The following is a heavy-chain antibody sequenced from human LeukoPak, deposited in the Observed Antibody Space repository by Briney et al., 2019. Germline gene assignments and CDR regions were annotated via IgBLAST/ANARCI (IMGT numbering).Heavy chain of an antibody. J-gene: IGHJ6*02. D-gene: IGHD5-12*01. CDR1: GDNVARKSAA. CDR2: TYYRSKWYN. Sequence: SQTLSLTCAISGDNVARKSAAWNWFRQSPSRGLEWLGRTYYRSKWYNDYAVSVKSRITINPDTSKNQFSLQLNSVTPEDTAVYYCARGLAGQRALINWGQGTTVTVSS. CDR3: ARGLAGQRALIN. V-gene: IGHV6-1*01.